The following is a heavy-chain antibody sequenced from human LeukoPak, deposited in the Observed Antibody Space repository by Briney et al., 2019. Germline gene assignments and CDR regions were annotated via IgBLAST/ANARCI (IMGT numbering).Heavy chain of an antibody. CDR2: ISSSSTYI. D-gene: IGHD5-18*01. CDR3: AKGVDTSMVNFAS. V-gene: IGHV3-21*04. Sequence: GGSLRLSCAASGFTFSSYSMNWVRQAPGKGLEWVSSISSSSTYIYYADSVKGRFTISRDNAKNSLYLQMNTLRVEDTALYYCAKGVDTSMVNFASWGQGTLVTVSS. J-gene: IGHJ4*02. CDR1: GFTFSSYS.